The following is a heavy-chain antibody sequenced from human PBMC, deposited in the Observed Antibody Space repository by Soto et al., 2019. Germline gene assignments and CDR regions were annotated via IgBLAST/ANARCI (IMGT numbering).Heavy chain of an antibody. V-gene: IGHV4-59*08. CDR1: GDSISTDY. Sequence: SETLSLTCTVSGDSISTDYWSWIRQSPGKGLEWIGFIYYGGSTNYNPSLKSRVTISVDTSKNQFSLKLSSVTAADTAVYYCGRVGGFGATTIDYWGQGTLVTVSS. D-gene: IGHD3-10*01. J-gene: IGHJ4*02. CDR3: GRVGGFGATTIDY. CDR2: IYYGGST.